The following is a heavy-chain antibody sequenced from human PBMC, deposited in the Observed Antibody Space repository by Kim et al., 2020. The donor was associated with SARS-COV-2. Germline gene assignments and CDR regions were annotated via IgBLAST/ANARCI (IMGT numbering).Heavy chain of an antibody. D-gene: IGHD2-15*01. J-gene: IGHJ4*02. CDR1: GYTFTGHY. Sequence: ASVKVSCKASGYTFTGHYIHWVRQAPGQGPEWMGRINPNSGDTDYAQNFQGRVTMTRDTSITTAYMELSSLRSDDTAVYFCARGPGGNRIGASHSDYWGQGSLITVSS. CDR3: ARGPGGNRIGASHSDY. CDR2: INPNSGDT. V-gene: IGHV1-2*06.